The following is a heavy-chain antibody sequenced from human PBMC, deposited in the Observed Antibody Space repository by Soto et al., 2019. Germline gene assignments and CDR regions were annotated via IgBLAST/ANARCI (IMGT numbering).Heavy chain of an antibody. D-gene: IGHD3-10*01. J-gene: IGHJ4*02. CDR2: INAGNGNT. Sequence: ASVKVSCKASGYTFTSYAMHWVRQAPGQRLEWMGWINAGNGNTKYSQKFQSRVTMTEDTSTDTAYMELSSLRSEDTAVYYCATERRTLYYYGSGSYQKFDYWGQGTLVTVSS. CDR3: ATERRTLYYYGSGSYQKFDY. CDR1: GYTFTSYA. V-gene: IGHV1-3*01.